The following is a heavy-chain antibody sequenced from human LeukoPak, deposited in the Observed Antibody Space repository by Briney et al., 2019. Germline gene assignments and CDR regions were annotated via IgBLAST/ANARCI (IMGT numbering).Heavy chain of an antibody. CDR1: GFTFSSYA. J-gene: IGHJ4*02. D-gene: IGHD6-19*01. CDR2: ISYDGSNK. CDR3: AKDRGGGGWPVFDY. V-gene: IGHV3-30-3*01. Sequence: GGSLRLSCAASGFTFSSYAMHWVRQAPGKGLEWVAVISYDGSNKYYADSVKGRFTISRDNSKNTLYLQMNSLRAEDTAVYYCAKDRGGGGWPVFDYWGQGTLVTVSS.